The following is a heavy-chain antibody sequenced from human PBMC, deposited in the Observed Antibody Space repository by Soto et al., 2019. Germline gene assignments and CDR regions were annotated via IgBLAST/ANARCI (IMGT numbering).Heavy chain of an antibody. Sequence: EVQLVESGGGLVQPGGSLRLSCAASGLTFSSYWMHWVRQAPGKGLVWVSRINTDGSSTTYADSVKGRFTISRDNTKNTLYLQMNSLRVEDTAVYYCARASGSNIHLDYWGQGTLVTVSS. CDR3: ARASGSNIHLDY. CDR1: GLTFSSYW. CDR2: INTDGSST. D-gene: IGHD1-26*01. J-gene: IGHJ4*02. V-gene: IGHV3-74*01.